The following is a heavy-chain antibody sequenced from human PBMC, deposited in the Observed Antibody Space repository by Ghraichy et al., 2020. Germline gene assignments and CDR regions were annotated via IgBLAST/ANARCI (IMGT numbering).Heavy chain of an antibody. D-gene: IGHD3-3*01. CDR3: ARDRWERFLEWTYYYYGMDV. J-gene: IGHJ6*02. V-gene: IGHV3-21*01. CDR2: ISSSSSYI. CDR1: GFTFSSYS. Sequence: GGSLRLSCAASGFTFSSYSMNWVRQAPGKGLEWVSSISSSSSYIYYADSVKGRFTISRDNAKNSLYLQMNSLRAEDTAVYYCARDRWERFLEWTYYYYGMDVWGQGTTVTVSS.